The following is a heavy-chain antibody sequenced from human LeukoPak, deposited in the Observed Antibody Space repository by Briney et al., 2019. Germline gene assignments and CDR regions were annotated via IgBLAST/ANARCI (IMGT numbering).Heavy chain of an antibody. V-gene: IGHV3-30*04. CDR2: ISYDGSNK. CDR3: ASAPFGVLTRFDY. J-gene: IGHJ4*02. CDR1: GFTFSSYA. Sequence: GGSLRLSCAASGFTFSSYAMHWVRQAPGKGLEWVAVISYDGSNKYYADSVKGRFTISRDNAKNSLYLQMNSLRAEDTAVYYCASAPFGVLTRFDYWGQGTLVTVSS. D-gene: IGHD3-3*01.